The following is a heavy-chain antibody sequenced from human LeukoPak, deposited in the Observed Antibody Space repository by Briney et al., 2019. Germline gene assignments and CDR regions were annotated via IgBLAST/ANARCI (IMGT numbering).Heavy chain of an antibody. V-gene: IGHV3-23*01. CDR2: ISGSGGST. J-gene: IGHJ5*02. D-gene: IGHD2-2*02. CDR1: GFTFSSYA. Sequence: GGSLRLSCAASGFTFSSYAMSWVRQAPGKGLEWVSGISGSGGSTHYADSVKGRFTISRDNSKNTLYLQMNSLGAEDTAVYYCAKDEYCSSTSCYTLPNNWFDPWGQGTLVTVSS. CDR3: AKDEYCSSTSCYTLPNNWFDP.